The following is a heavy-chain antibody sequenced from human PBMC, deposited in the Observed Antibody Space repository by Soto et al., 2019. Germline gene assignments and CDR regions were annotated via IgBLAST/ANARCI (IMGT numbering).Heavy chain of an antibody. CDR2: ISYDGSNK. J-gene: IGHJ5*01. CDR1: GFTFSSYG. CDR3: AQDFAQLVYSGNWFDC. Sequence: GGSLRLSCAASGFTFSSYGMHWVRQAPGKGLEWVAVISYDGSNKYYADSVKGRFTISRDNSKNTLYLQMNSLRAEDTAVYYCAQDFAQLVYSGNWFDCWGQGTLVSLSS. D-gene: IGHD2-2*02. V-gene: IGHV3-30*18.